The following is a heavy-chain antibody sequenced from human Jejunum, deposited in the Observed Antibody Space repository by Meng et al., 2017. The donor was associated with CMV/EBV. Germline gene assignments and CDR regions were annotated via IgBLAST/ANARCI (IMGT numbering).Heavy chain of an antibody. J-gene: IGHJ4*02. V-gene: IGHV4-4*07. Sequence: VRLQVAGPGLVKPSDYPSLTCPVSGDSISDYFWTWIRQPAGKGLEWIARVYSTGTTDYNPSLKSRVTMSVDVSKNQFSLKLNSVTAADTAVYYCARIGVATTFDYWGQGTLVTVSS. CDR2: VYSTGTT. D-gene: IGHD5-12*01. CDR1: GDSISDYF. CDR3: ARIGVATTFDY.